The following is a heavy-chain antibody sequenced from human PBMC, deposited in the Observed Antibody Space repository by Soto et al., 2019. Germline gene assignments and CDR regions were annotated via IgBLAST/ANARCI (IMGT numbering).Heavy chain of an antibody. D-gene: IGHD1-1*01. CDR3: SWTNDLIAY. V-gene: IGHV3-48*03. Sequence: LGGALRLSCAGSGSTFRSGDMKWIRQAPGKGLEWVSSISSSGDRVFYADSVKGRFTISRDNAESSLYLQMDSLRGEDTAFYYCSWTNDLIAYCGQVTLFPVSS. CDR1: GSTFRSGD. J-gene: IGHJ4*02. CDR2: ISSSGDRV.